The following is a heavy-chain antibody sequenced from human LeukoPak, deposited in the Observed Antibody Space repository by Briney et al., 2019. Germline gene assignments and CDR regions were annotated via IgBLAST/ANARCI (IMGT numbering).Heavy chain of an antibody. CDR2: INHSGST. Sequence: PSETLSLTCAVYGGSFSGYYWSWIRQPPGKGLEWIGEINHSGSTNYNPPLKSRVTISVDTSKNQFSLKLSSVTAADTAVYYCARENDGYNDYWGQGTLVTVSS. CDR3: ARENDGYNDY. V-gene: IGHV4-34*01. CDR1: GGSFSGYY. J-gene: IGHJ4*02. D-gene: IGHD5-24*01.